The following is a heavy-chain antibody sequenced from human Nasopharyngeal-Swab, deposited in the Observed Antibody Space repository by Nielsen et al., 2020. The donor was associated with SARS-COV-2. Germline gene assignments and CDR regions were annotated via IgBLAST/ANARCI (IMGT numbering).Heavy chain of an antibody. CDR3: ARWLPTPDY. CDR1: GCSISSISYY. J-gene: IGHJ4*02. D-gene: IGHD5-12*01. Sequence: GSLRLSCTVSGCSISSISYYWGWIRQPPGKGLEWIGSIYYSGSTYYNPSLKSRVTISVDTSKNQFSLKLSSVTAADTAVYYCARWLPTPDYWGQGTLVTVSS. V-gene: IGHV4-39*01. CDR2: IYYSGST.